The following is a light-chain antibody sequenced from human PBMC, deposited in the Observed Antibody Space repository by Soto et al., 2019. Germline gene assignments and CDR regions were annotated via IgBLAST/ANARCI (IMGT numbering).Light chain of an antibody. CDR3: QDYGTSHPWT. Sequence: EIVMTQSPATLSVSPGERATLSCRASQTLGNKLAWYQQKPGQAPRLLIYGGSTRATGIPARFSGSGSGTEFTLTISRLEPEDSAVYYCQDYGTSHPWTFGQGTKLEIK. CDR1: QTLGNK. J-gene: IGKJ1*01. V-gene: IGKV3D-15*01. CDR2: GGS.